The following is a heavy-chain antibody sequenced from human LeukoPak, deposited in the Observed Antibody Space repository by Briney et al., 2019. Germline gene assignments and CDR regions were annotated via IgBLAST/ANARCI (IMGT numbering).Heavy chain of an antibody. V-gene: IGHV7-4-1*02. CDR1: GCTFTSYG. Sequence: ASVKVSCKASGCTFTSYGISWVRQAPGQGLEWMGWINTNTGNPTYAQGFTGRFVFSLDTSVSTAYLQISSLKAEDTAVYYCARVWHYYDSSGYYFYFDYWGQGTLVTVSS. CDR2: INTNTGNP. J-gene: IGHJ4*02. CDR3: ARVWHYYDSSGYYFYFDY. D-gene: IGHD3-22*01.